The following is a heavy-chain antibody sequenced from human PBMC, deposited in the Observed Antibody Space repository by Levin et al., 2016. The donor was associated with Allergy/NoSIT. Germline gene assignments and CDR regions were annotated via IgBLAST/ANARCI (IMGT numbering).Heavy chain of an antibody. CDR2: ISGSGGST. CDR1: GFTFSSYA. D-gene: IGHD3-3*01. Sequence: GESLKISCAASGFTFSSYAMSWVRQAPGKGLEWVSAISGSGGSTYYADSVKGRFTISRDNSKNTLYLQMNSLRAEDTAVYYCAKDLPEITIFGVVSLSFDYWGQGTLVTVSS. J-gene: IGHJ4*02. V-gene: IGHV3-23*01. CDR3: AKDLPEITIFGVVSLSFDY.